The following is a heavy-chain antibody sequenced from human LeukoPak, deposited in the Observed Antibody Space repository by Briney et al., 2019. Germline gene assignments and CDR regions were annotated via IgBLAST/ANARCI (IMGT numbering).Heavy chain of an antibody. D-gene: IGHD3-16*02. V-gene: IGHV3-74*01. CDR3: ARGSTSFSPGV. J-gene: IGHJ6*04. Sequence: GGSLRLSCAASGFTFSSYWMHWVRQAPGKGLVWVSRINSDGSNTNYEDYVKGRFTISRDNAKNTLYLQMNSLRAEDTAVYYCARGSTSFSPGVWGKGTTVTVSS. CDR1: GFTFSSYW. CDR2: INSDGSNT.